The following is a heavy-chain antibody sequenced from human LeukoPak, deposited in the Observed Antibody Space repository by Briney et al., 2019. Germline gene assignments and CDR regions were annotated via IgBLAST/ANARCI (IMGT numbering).Heavy chain of an antibody. D-gene: IGHD6-19*01. CDR3: AREGGPYSSTLRGH. CDR2: MYSSGST. CDR1: GFTVSGNY. J-gene: IGHJ4*02. Sequence: PGGSLRLSCAVSGFTVSGNYMSWVRQAPGKGLEWVSVMYSSGSTDYADSVKVRFTISGDNSKNTLYLQMNSLRAEDTAVYYCAREGGPYSSTLRGHWGQGTLVTVSS. V-gene: IGHV3-53*01.